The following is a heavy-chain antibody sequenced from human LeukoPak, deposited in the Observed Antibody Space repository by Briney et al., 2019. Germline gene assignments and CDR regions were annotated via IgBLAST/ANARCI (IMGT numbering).Heavy chain of an antibody. CDR1: GFTFSNYA. J-gene: IGHJ4*02. Sequence: GRSLRLSCAASGFTFSNYAMHWVRQAPGKGLEWVANINQDGSEKYYVDSVKGRFTLSRDNAKNSLYVQMNSLRAEDTAVYYCARVTSGLDYWGQGTLVTVSS. CDR2: INQDGSEK. V-gene: IGHV3-7*01. CDR3: ARVTSGLDY.